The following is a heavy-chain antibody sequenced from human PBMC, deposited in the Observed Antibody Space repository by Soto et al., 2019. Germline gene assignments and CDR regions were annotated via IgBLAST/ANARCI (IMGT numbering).Heavy chain of an antibody. CDR2: ISSSSSYT. CDR3: ARWRRYSSGPRGVDY. D-gene: IGHD6-19*01. J-gene: IGHJ4*02. Sequence: GGSLRLSCAASGFTFSDYYMSWIRQAPGKGLEWVSYISSSSSYTNYADSVKGRFTISRDNAKNSLYLQMNSLRAEDTAVYYCARWRRYSSGPRGVDYWGQGTLVTVSS. CDR1: GFTFSDYY. V-gene: IGHV3-11*03.